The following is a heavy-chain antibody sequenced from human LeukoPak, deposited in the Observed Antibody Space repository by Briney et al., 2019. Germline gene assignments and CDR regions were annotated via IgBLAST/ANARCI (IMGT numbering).Heavy chain of an antibody. V-gene: IGHV3-23*01. Sequence: PGGSLRLSCAASGFAFSSYAMSWVRQAPGKGLELVSAISGSGGSTYYADSVKGRFTISRDNSKNTLYLQMNSLRAEDTAVYYCAKGYSGSYSYYFDYWGQGTLVTVSS. CDR1: GFAFSSYA. D-gene: IGHD1-26*01. CDR2: ISGSGGST. J-gene: IGHJ4*02. CDR3: AKGYSGSYSYYFDY.